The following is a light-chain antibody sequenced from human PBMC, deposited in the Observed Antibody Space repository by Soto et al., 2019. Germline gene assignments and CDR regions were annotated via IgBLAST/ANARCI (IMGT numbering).Light chain of an antibody. CDR1: RSDVGGYKF. Sequence: QSSLTQPPSASGSPGQSVTISCTGTRSDVGGYKFVSWYQQHPGKAPKLMIYEVSKRPSGVPDRFSGSKSANTASLTVSGLQAEDEADYYCSSYAGSNNLVFGTGTKLTVL. CDR3: SSYAGSNNLV. CDR2: EVS. V-gene: IGLV2-8*01. J-gene: IGLJ1*01.